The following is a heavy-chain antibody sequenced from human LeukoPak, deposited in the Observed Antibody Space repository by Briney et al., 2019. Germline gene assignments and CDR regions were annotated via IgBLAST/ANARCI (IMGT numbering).Heavy chain of an antibody. CDR3: TLRVYYYDSSGYYYE. CDR2: ISAYNGKT. CDR1: GYTFTSYD. Sequence: ASVKVSCKASGYTFTSYDINWVRQATGQGLEWMGWISAYNGKTSYTQEFQGRVTMTTDTSTSTAYMELRSLRSDDTAVYYCTLRVYYYDSSGYYYEWGQGTLVTVSS. D-gene: IGHD3-22*01. V-gene: IGHV1-18*01. J-gene: IGHJ4*02.